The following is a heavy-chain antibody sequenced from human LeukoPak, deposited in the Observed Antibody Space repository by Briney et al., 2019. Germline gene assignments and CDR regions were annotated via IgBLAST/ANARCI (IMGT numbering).Heavy chain of an antibody. CDR2: ISGSGGST. J-gene: IGHJ4*02. Sequence: PGGSLRLSCIASGFTFYNYAMSWVRQAPGKGLEWVSAISGSGGSTYYADSVKGRFTISRDNAKNTLYLQMNSLRAEDTAVYYCAKDDVPSNWGALGLFDYWGQGTLVTVSS. CDR3: AKDDVPSNWGALGLFDY. CDR1: GFTFYNYA. V-gene: IGHV3-23*01. D-gene: IGHD7-27*01.